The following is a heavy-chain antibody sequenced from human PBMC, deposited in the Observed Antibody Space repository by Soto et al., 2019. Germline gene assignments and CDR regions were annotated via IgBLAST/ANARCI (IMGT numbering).Heavy chain of an antibody. CDR3: AKDLTVTIWGTRLVFDY. J-gene: IGHJ4*02. CDR2: ISGSGGST. D-gene: IGHD4-17*01. V-gene: IGHV3-23*01. CDR1: GFTFSSYA. Sequence: GGSLRLSCAASGFTFSSYAMSWVRQAPGKGLEWVSAISGSGGSTYYADSVKGRFTISRDNSKNTLYLQMNSLRAEDTAVYYCAKDLTVTIWGTRLVFDYWGQGTLVTVSS.